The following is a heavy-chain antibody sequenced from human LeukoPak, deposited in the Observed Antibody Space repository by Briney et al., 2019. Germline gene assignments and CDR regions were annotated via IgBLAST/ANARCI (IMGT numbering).Heavy chain of an antibody. CDR2: ISSSSSYI. V-gene: IGHV3-21*01. J-gene: IGHJ3*02. CDR1: GFTFSSYS. CDR3: ARINPGGPYVEMATSHDAFDI. Sequence: PGGSLRLSCAASGFTFSSYSMNWVRQAPGKGLEWVSSISSSSSYIYYADSVKGRFTISRDNAKNSLYLQMSSLRAEDTAVYYCARINPGGPYVEMATSHDAFDIWGQGTMVTVSS. D-gene: IGHD5-24*01.